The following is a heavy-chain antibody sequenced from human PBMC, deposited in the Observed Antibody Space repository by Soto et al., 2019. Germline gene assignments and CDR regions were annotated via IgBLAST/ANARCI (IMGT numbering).Heavy chain of an antibody. CDR1: GGTFSSYA. CDR3: ASSLQYYYDSSGYWEYFQH. J-gene: IGHJ1*01. Sequence: SVKVSCKASGGTFSSYAISWVRQAPGQGLEWMGGIIPIFGTANYAQKFQGRVTITADKSTSTAYMELSSLRSEDTAVYYCASSLQYYYDSSGYWEYFQHWGQGTLVTVSS. V-gene: IGHV1-69*06. D-gene: IGHD3-22*01. CDR2: IIPIFGTA.